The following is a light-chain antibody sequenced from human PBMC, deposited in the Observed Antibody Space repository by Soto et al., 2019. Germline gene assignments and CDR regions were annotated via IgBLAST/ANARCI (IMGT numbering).Light chain of an antibody. J-gene: IGLJ2*01. Sequence: QSALTQPASVSGSPGQSITISCTGTSIDVGGYNYVSWYQQHPGKAPKLMIYDVSNRPSGVSNRFSGSKSGNTASRTISGLQAEDEADYYCSSYTSSSTLGVVFGGGTKVTVL. V-gene: IGLV2-14*01. CDR3: SSYTSSSTLGVV. CDR1: SIDVGGYNY. CDR2: DVS.